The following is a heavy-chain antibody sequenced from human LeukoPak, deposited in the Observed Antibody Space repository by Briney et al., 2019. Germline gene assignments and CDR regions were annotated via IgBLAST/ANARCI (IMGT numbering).Heavy chain of an antibody. Sequence: GEALIISGKCSGYSFTTYWISWVRQMPGKGLEWMGTIHPNDTHPTYSPSLQRHVTISADKSIRTASLQWSSLKASDTAMYYCARHYYDILSAFDIWGQGTMVTVSS. CDR1: GYSFTTYW. D-gene: IGHD3-22*01. CDR3: ARHYYDILSAFDI. J-gene: IGHJ3*02. V-gene: IGHV5-10-1*01. CDR2: IHPNDTHP.